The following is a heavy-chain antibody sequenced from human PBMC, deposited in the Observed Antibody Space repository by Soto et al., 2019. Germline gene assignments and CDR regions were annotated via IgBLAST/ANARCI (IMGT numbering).Heavy chain of an antibody. J-gene: IGHJ6*02. Sequence: PGGSLCLSCAASGFVFSDYGMHWVRQAPGKGLEWVALITNDGNNEYYRETVKGRFSISRGRSTNTVDLLMNSLRPEDTGVDDCAKEGPGGGRHFYYAMDVWGQGTTVTVSS. D-gene: IGHD1-26*01. CDR1: GFVFSDYG. CDR2: ITNDGNNE. V-gene: IGHV3-30*02. CDR3: AKEGPGGGRHFYYAMDV.